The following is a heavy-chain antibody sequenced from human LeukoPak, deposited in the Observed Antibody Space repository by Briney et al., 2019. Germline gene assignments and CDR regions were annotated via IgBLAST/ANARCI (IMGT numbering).Heavy chain of an antibody. CDR2: FDPEDGET. D-gene: IGHD5-24*01. CDR3: ATAVEMATTTYFDY. J-gene: IGHJ4*02. Sequence: GASVKVSCKVSGYTLTELSMHWVRQAPGKGLEWMGGFDPEDGETIYAQKFQGIVTMTEDTSTDTAYMELSSLRSEDTAVYYCATAVEMATTTYFDYWGQGTLVTVSS. V-gene: IGHV1-24*01. CDR1: GYTLTELS.